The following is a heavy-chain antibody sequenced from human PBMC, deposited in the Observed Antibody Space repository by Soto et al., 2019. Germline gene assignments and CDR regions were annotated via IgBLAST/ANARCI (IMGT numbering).Heavy chain of an antibody. CDR2: ILNDGSNR. Sequence: QVQLVESGGGVVQPGRSLRLSCAASGFTFSNYGMHWVRQAPGKGLEWVAVILNDGSNRYHADSVKDRFTISRDNSKNMLYSQMNSVRAEETAVYYCARDDEYSGNGMDVWGLGTTVTVS. D-gene: IGHD3-10*01. CDR1: GFTFSNYG. J-gene: IGHJ6*02. V-gene: IGHV3-33*01. CDR3: ARDDEYSGNGMDV.